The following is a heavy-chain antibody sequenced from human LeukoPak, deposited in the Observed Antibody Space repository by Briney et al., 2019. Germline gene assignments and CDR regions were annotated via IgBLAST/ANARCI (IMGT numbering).Heavy chain of an antibody. CDR3: AKGHRLCSSGNCNSQVDS. V-gene: IGHV3-23*01. CDR1: GFTFSSYA. D-gene: IGHD2-15*01. Sequence: GGFLRLSCAASGFTFSSYAMSWVRQAPGKGLVWISTISGSGTATHYADSVKGRFTISRDNSKNTLYLQMNSLRADDTAAYYCAKGHRLCSSGNCNSQVDSWGHGTLVIVPS. CDR2: ISGSGTAT. J-gene: IGHJ5*01.